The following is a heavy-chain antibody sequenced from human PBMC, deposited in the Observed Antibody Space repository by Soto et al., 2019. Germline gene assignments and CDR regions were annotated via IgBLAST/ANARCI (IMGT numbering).Heavy chain of an antibody. V-gene: IGHV3-7*05. CDR2: IKRDGSEK. J-gene: IGHJ6*02. D-gene: IGHD2-2*01. CDR3: ARVFSSLFRYFHHFFGLDV. Sequence: DVQLVESGGALVQPGGSLRLSCSASGFTFSNYWMTWVRQAPGKGLEWVANIKRDGSEKYYVDSVKGRFTISRDNAKDSLYLQINTLRAEDTAVYYCARVFSSLFRYFHHFFGLDVWGQGTTVTVSS. CDR1: GFTFSNYW.